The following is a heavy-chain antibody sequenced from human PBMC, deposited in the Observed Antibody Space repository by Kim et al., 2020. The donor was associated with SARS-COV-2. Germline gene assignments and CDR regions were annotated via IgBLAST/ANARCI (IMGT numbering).Heavy chain of an antibody. V-gene: IGHV3-23*01. D-gene: IGHD3-3*01. CDR3: AKAFKSGTYYFDC. J-gene: IGHJ4*02. CDR1: GFTFNSFG. Sequence: GGSLRLSCAASGFTFNSFGMPWVRQAPGKGLDWVSVTGDSGSSAYYADPVKGRFTISRDNSKNTLYLQMNSLSVEDTALYYCAKAFKSGTYYFDCWGQGTLVTVSS. CDR2: TGDSGSSA.